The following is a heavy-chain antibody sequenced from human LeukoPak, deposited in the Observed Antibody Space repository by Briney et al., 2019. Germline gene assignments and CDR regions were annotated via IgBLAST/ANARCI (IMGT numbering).Heavy chain of an antibody. CDR1: GGSISSSSYH. CDR3: ARHNAGYNPHRYMDV. D-gene: IGHD5-24*01. V-gene: IGHV4-39*01. CDR2: IYYSGST. Sequence: SETLSLTCTVSGGSISSSSYHWGWIRQPPGKGLEWIGSIYYSGSTYYNPSLKSRVTISVDTSKNHFSLKLSSVTAADTAVYYCARHNAGYNPHRYMDVWGKGTTVTVSS. J-gene: IGHJ6*03.